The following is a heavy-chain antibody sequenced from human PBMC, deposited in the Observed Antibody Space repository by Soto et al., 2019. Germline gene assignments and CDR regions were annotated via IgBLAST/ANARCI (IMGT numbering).Heavy chain of an antibody. V-gene: IGHV2-5*02. CDR3: AHMGLPVVAAIPFDY. CDR1: GFSLSTSGVG. D-gene: IGHD2-15*01. CDR2: IYWDDDK. Sequence: SGPTLVNPTQTLTLTCTFSGFSLSTSGVGVGWIRQPPGKALEWLALIYWDDDKRYSPSLKSRLTITKDTSKNQVVLTMTNMDPVDTATCYCAHMGLPVVAAIPFDYWGQGTLVTVSS. J-gene: IGHJ4*02.